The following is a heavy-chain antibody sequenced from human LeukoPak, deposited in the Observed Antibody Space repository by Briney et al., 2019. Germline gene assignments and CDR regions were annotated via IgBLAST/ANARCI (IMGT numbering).Heavy chain of an antibody. V-gene: IGHV1-24*01. Sequence: ASVKVSCKVSGYTLTELSMHWVQQAPGKGLEWMGGFDPEDGETIYAQKFQGRVTMTEDTSTDTAYMELSSLRTEDTAVYYCATWYSGSLYYFDYWGQGTLVTVSS. CDR1: GYTLTELS. D-gene: IGHD1-26*01. CDR2: FDPEDGET. J-gene: IGHJ4*02. CDR3: ATWYSGSLYYFDY.